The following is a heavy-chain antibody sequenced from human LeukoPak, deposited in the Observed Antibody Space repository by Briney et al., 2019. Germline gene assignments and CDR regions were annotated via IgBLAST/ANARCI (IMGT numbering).Heavy chain of an antibody. CDR1: GGSISSYY. CDR3: ATWAYSPLYAFDI. CDR2: IYYSGST. V-gene: IGHV4-59*01. D-gene: IGHD1-26*01. J-gene: IGHJ3*02. Sequence: PSETLSLTCTVSGGSISSYYWSWIRQPPGKGLEWIGYIYYSGSTNYNPSLKSRVTISVDTSKNQFSLKLSSVTAADTALYYCATWAYSPLYAFDIWGQGTMVTVSS.